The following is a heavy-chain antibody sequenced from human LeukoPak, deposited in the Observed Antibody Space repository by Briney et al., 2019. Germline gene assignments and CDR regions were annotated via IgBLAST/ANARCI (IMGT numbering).Heavy chain of an antibody. J-gene: IGHJ4*02. Sequence: SETLSLTCTVSGDSFSSYYWSWIRQPPGKGLEGIGHIYNRGNTHYNPSLKSRVTISLDTSKNQFSLTLNSVAAADTAVFYCARRPHNWGFDYWGQGTLVTVSS. V-gene: IGHV4-59*08. CDR2: IYNRGNT. CDR1: GDSFSSYY. CDR3: ARRPHNWGFDY. D-gene: IGHD7-27*01.